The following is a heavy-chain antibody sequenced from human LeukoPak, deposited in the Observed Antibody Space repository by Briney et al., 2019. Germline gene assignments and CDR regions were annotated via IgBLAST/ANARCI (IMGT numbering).Heavy chain of an antibody. CDR3: ARELYGTGSYDY. Sequence: GGSLRLSCAASGFTFSSYSMNWVRQAPGKGLEWVSSISSSSSYIYYADSVKGRFTISRDNAKNSLYLQMNSLRAEDTAVYYCARELYGTGSYDYWGQGTLVTVSS. V-gene: IGHV3-21*01. CDR1: GFTFSSYS. CDR2: ISSSSSYI. J-gene: IGHJ4*02. D-gene: IGHD3-10*01.